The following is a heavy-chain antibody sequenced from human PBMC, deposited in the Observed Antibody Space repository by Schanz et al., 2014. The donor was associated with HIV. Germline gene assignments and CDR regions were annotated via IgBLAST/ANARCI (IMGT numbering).Heavy chain of an antibody. CDR2: ISGSASST. D-gene: IGHD3-9*01. CDR1: GFTFSSYA. J-gene: IGHJ4*02. Sequence: EVQLAESGGRLEQPGGSLRLSCAASGFTFSSYAMSWVRQAPGKGLEWVSAISGSASSTYYADSVKGRFTISRDNSKNTLFLQMNSLRVEDTAIYFCAKGSADWQPEYWGQGTLVTVSS. V-gene: IGHV3-23*04. CDR3: AKGSADWQPEY.